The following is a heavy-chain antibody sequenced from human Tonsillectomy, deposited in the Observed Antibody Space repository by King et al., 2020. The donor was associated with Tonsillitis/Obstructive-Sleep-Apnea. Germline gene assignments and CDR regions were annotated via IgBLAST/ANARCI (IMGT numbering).Heavy chain of an antibody. D-gene: IGHD2-15*01. CDR3: ARAKGVVIVVVNGMDV. V-gene: IGHV3-30*04. CDR2: ISYDGSNK. CDR1: GFTFSSYA. Sequence: VQLVESGGGVVQPGRSLRLSCAASGFTFSSYAMHWVRQAPGKGLEWVAVISYDGSNKYYADSVKGRFTISRDNSKNTLYLQMNSLRAEDTAVYYCARAKGVVIVVVNGMDVWGQGTTVTVSS. J-gene: IGHJ6*02.